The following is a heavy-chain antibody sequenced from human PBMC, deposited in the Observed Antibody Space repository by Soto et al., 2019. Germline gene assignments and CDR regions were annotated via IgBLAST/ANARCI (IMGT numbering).Heavy chain of an antibody. Sequence: SETLSLTCTVSGGSISSYYWSWIRQPPGKGLEWIGYIYYSGSTNYNPSLKSRVTISVDTSKNQFSLKLSSVTAADTAVYYCARESGSYSLDYWGQGTLDTVSS. V-gene: IGHV4-59*01. CDR2: IYYSGST. CDR1: GGSISSYY. CDR3: ARESGSYSLDY. J-gene: IGHJ4*02. D-gene: IGHD1-26*01.